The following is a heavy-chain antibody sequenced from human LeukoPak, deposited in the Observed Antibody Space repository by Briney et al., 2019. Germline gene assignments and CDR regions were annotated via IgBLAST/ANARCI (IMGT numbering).Heavy chain of an antibody. V-gene: IGHV3-30*04. D-gene: IGHD5-18*01. CDR1: GFTFSVYA. CDR3: ARGVGYSYGEIDY. CDR2: ISYDGSNK. Sequence: GRSLRLSCAAPGFTFSVYAMHWVRQAPGKGLEWVAVISYDGSNKYYADSVKGRFTISRDNSKNTLYLQMNSLRAEDTAVYYCARGVGYSYGEIDYRGQGTLVTVSS. J-gene: IGHJ4*02.